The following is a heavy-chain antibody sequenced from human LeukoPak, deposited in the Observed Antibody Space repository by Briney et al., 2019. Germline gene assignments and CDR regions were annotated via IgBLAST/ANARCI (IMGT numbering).Heavy chain of an antibody. V-gene: IGHV4-61*02. J-gene: IGHJ4*02. CDR3: ARYSSSWSYLDY. Sequence: PSETLSLTCTVSGASISSPTYYWSWIRQPAGKGLEWIGRIYSSGSTNYNPSLKSRVTISVDTSKNQFSLNLSSVTAADTAVYYCARYSSSWSYLDYWGQGTLATVSS. D-gene: IGHD6-13*01. CDR1: GASISSPTYY. CDR2: IYSSGST.